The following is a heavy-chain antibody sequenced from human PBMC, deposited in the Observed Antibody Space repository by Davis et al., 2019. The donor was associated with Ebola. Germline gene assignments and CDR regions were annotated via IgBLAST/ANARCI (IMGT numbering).Heavy chain of an antibody. D-gene: IGHD3-22*01. Sequence: GESLKISCAASGFTVSSNYMSWVRQAPGKGLEWVSVIYSGGSTYYADSVKGRFTISRHNSKNTLYLQMNSLRAEDTAVYYCARVVTMIVVTWGQGTLVTVSS. CDR3: ARVVTMIVVT. V-gene: IGHV3-53*04. CDR2: IYSGGST. CDR1: GFTVSSNY. J-gene: IGHJ4*02.